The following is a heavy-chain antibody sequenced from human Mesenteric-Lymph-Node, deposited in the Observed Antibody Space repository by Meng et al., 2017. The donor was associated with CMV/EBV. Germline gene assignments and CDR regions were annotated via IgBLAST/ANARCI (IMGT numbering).Heavy chain of an antibody. Sequence: GGSLRLSCAASGFTFNSYGMSWVRQAPGKGMEWVSGISDDGGSTYYADSVKGRFTISRDNSKNTLYVQMNSLRAEDTAVYYCAKDPGYYDSNGYPYFDYWGQGTLVTVSS. CDR3: AKDPGYYDSNGYPYFDY. D-gene: IGHD3-22*01. CDR1: GFTFNSYG. CDR2: ISDDGGST. J-gene: IGHJ4*02. V-gene: IGHV3-23*01.